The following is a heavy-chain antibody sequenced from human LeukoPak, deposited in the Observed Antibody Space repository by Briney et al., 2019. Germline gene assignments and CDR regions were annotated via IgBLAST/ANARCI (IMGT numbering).Heavy chain of an antibody. CDR1: GCSISSYY. V-gene: IGHV4-59*01. J-gene: IGHJ4*02. CDR2: IYYSGST. CDR3: ASSGVVIPYYFDY. D-gene: IGHD3-3*01. Sequence: SETLSLTCTVSGCSISSYYWSWLRQPPGKGLEWIGYIYYSGSTNYNPSLKSRVTISVDTSKNQFSLKLSSVTANDTAVYYCASSGVVIPYYFDYWGQGTLVTVSS.